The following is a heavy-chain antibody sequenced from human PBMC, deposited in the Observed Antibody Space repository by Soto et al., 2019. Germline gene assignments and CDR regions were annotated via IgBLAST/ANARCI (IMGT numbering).Heavy chain of an antibody. J-gene: IGHJ3*02. CDR3: AKDRVRGNPDQDAFDI. Sequence: EVQLLESGGGLVQPGGSLRLSCAASGFTFSSYAMSWVRQAPGKGLEWVSAISGSGGSTYYADSVKGRFTISRDNSKNTLYLQMNSLRAEDTAVYYCAKDRVRGNPDQDAFDIWGLGTMVTVSS. CDR2: ISGSGGST. V-gene: IGHV3-23*01. D-gene: IGHD2-15*01. CDR1: GFTFSSYA.